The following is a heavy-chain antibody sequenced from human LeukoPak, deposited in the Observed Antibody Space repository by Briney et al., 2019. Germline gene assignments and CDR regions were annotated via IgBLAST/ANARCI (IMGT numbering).Heavy chain of an antibody. Sequence: PGGSLRLSCAASGFTFSSYGMHWVRQAPGKGLEWVAFIRYDGSNKYYADSVKGRFTISRDNSKNSLYLQMNSLRAEDTAVYYCARAKDSSSSLFDYWGQGTLVTVSS. CDR3: ARAKDSSSSLFDY. CDR1: GFTFSSYG. V-gene: IGHV3-30*02. CDR2: IRYDGSNK. J-gene: IGHJ4*02. D-gene: IGHD6-6*01.